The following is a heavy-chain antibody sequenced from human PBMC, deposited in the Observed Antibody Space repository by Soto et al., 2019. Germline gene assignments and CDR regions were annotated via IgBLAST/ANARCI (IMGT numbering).Heavy chain of an antibody. V-gene: IGHV1-69*01. J-gene: IGHJ5*02. CDR2: IIPMFGTT. D-gene: IGHD3-9*01. CDR3: ARGDAILTGSNGFDP. CDR1: GGTFSSFT. Sequence: QVQLVQSGAEVKKPGSSVKVSCKASGGTFSSFTISWVRQAPGQGLEWMGGIIPMFGTTNYAQKFQGRVTITADESTSPACMELFSLRSEDTAVYYCARGDAILTGSNGFDPWGQGTLLTVSS.